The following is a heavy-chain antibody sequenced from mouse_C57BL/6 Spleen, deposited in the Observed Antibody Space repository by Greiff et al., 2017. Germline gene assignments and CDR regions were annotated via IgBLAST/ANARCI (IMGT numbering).Heavy chain of an antibody. V-gene: IGHV5-16*01. CDR2: INYDGSST. J-gene: IGHJ1*03. CDR3: ARFPPWYFDV. Sequence: EVQLQESEGGLVQPGSSMKLSCTASGFTFSDYYMAWVRQVPEKGLEWVANINYDGSSTYYLDSLKSRFIISRDNAKNIRYLQMSSLKSEDTATYYCARFPPWYFDVWGTGTTVTVSS. CDR1: GFTFSDYY.